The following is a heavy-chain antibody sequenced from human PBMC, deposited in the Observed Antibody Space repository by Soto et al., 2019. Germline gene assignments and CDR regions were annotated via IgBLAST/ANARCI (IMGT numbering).Heavy chain of an antibody. CDR1: GGSISSGGYY. D-gene: IGHD3-3*01. CDR2: IYYSGST. V-gene: IGHV4-31*03. Sequence: PSATLSLTCTVSGGSISSGGYYWSWIRQHPGKGLEWIGYIYYSGSTYYNPPLKSRVTISVDTSKNQFSLKLSFVTAADTAVFYCARGRRFLEWLLSSAFDIWGQGKMVTVSS. CDR3: ARGRRFLEWLLSSAFDI. J-gene: IGHJ3*02.